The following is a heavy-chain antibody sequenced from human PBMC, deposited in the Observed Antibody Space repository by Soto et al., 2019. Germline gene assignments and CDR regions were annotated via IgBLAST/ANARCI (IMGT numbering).Heavy chain of an antibody. CDR2: ISYDGSNK. CDR3: AKDGSVEWLDGASYFDY. D-gene: IGHD6-19*01. J-gene: IGHJ4*02. Sequence: PGGSLRLSCAASGFTFSSYGMHWVRQAPGKGLEWVAVISYDGSNKYYADSVKGRFTISRDNSKNTLYLQMNSLRAEDTAVYYCAKDGSVEWLDGASYFDYWGQGTLVTVSS. CDR1: GFTFSSYG. V-gene: IGHV3-30*18.